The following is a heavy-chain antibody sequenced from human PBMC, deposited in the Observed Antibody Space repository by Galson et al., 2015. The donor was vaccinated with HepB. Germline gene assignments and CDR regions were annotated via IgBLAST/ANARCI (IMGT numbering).Heavy chain of an antibody. V-gene: IGHV3-23*01. CDR2: ISSRGGTT. Sequence: SLRLSCAASGFTFSSYAMTWVRQAPGKGLEWVSAISSRGGTTFYADSVKGRFTISRDNSKNTLYLQMNSLRAEDTALYYCAKDHQSTGEWYFDLWGRGTLVAVSS. J-gene: IGHJ2*01. D-gene: IGHD7-27*01. CDR1: GFTFSSYA. CDR3: AKDHQSTGEWYFDL.